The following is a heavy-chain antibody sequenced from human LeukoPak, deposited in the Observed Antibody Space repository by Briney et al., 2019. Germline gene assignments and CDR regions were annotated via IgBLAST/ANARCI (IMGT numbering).Heavy chain of an antibody. V-gene: IGHV4-34*01. CDR1: GGSFGGYY. CDR3: AILAGDAARDWFDP. D-gene: IGHD3-16*01. Sequence: PSETLSLTCAVYGGSFGGYYWSGIRQPPGKGLEWIGEINDSGSSNYIPSLKSRVTISVDTAKNQFSLQLSSVTAADAAVYYCAILAGDAARDWFDPWGQGTLVTVSS. CDR2: INDSGSS. J-gene: IGHJ5*02.